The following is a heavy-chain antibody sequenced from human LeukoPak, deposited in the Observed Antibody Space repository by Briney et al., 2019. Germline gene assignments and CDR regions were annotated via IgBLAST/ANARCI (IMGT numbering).Heavy chain of an antibody. V-gene: IGHV4-30-2*01. Sequence: SETLSLTCTVSNGSVGRGGYSWSWIRQPPGKGLEWIGYVYHSGATYYNPSLKSRISIPMDRSKNQFSLRLRSVTAADTAVYFCASSHCGGDCFSSVAFDFWGHGTMVTVSS. CDR2: VYHSGAT. D-gene: IGHD2-21*02. CDR3: ASSHCGGDCFSSVAFDF. J-gene: IGHJ3*01. CDR1: NGSVGRGGYS.